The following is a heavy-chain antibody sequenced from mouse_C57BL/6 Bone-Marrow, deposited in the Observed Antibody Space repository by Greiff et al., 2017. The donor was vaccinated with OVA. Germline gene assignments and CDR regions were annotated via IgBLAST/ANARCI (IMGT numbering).Heavy chain of an antibody. V-gene: IGHV2-5*01. CDR1: GFSLTSYG. CDR3: AKRNYGSSYDWYFDV. J-gene: IGHJ1*03. Sequence: QVQLQQSGPGLVQPSQSLSITCTVSGFSLTSYGVHWVRQSPGKGLEWLGVIWRGGSTDYNAAVMSRLSITKDNSKSQVFFKMNSLQADDTAIYYWAKRNYGSSYDWYFDVWGTGTTVTVSS. D-gene: IGHD1-1*01. CDR2: IWRGGST.